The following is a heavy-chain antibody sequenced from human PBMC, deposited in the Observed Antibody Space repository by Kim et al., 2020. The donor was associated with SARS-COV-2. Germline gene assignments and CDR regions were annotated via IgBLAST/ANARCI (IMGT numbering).Heavy chain of an antibody. CDR1: GFTFSNYW. Sequence: GGSLRLSCAASGFTFSNYWMNWVRQTPGKGLEWVAKIKPDGSERYYVDSVKGRFTISRDNAKKSVCLQMNSLRAEDTAVYYCTRGYSHYWGQGTLVTVSS. J-gene: IGHJ4*02. CDR2: IKPDGSER. D-gene: IGHD5-18*01. V-gene: IGHV3-7*03. CDR3: TRGYSHY.